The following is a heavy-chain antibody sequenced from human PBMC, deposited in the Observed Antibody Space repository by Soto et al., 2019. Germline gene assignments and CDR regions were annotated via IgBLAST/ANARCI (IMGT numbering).Heavy chain of an antibody. V-gene: IGHV1-18*04. CDR3: ARGEGGYSYGPGAFDI. J-gene: IGHJ3*02. Sequence: ASVKVSCKASGYTFTSYGISWVRQAPGQGLEWMGWISAYNGNTNYAQKLQGRVTMTTDTSTSTAYMELRSLRSDDTAVYYCARGEGGYSYGPGAFDIWGQGTMVTVSS. CDR2: ISAYNGNT. CDR1: GYTFTSYG. D-gene: IGHD5-18*01.